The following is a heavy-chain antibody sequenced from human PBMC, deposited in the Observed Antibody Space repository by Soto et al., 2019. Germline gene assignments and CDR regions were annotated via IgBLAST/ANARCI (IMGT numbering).Heavy chain of an antibody. Sequence: SQTLSLTCAVSGYSIRSGYFWGWIRQPPGKGLEWIGSMYHSGITYYNLSLKSRVTISVDTSKNQLSLKLSSATAADTAVYYCARSMYSTSAQLYYGMDVWGQGTTVTVSS. CDR1: GYSIRSGYF. D-gene: IGHD6-6*01. V-gene: IGHV4-38-2*01. CDR3: ARSMYSTSAQLYYGMDV. CDR2: MYHSGIT. J-gene: IGHJ6*02.